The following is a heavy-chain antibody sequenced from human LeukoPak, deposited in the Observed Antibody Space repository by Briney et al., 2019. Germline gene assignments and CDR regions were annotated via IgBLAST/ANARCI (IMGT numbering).Heavy chain of an antibody. V-gene: IGHV4-61*02. Sequence: SEALSLTCTVSGDSISSGDYYWSWVRQPAGKGLEWVGRISSSGSTNYNPSLKSRVTISVDTSKNQFSLKLSSVTAADTALYYCARVRYNWNRDFDYWGQGTLVTVSS. CDR1: GDSISSGDYY. CDR3: ARVRYNWNRDFDY. D-gene: IGHD1-20*01. CDR2: ISSSGST. J-gene: IGHJ4*02.